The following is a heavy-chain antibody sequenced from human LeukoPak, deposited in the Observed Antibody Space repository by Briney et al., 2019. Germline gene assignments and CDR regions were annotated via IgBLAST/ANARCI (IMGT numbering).Heavy chain of an antibody. Sequence: SETLSLTCTVSGGSISSYYWSWIRQPPGKGLEWIGYIYYSGSTNYNPSLKSRVTISVDTSKNQFSLKLSSVTAADTAVYYCARRGQYSSGWYGAFDIWGQGTMVTVSS. CDR2: IYYSGST. CDR1: GGSISSYY. J-gene: IGHJ3*02. D-gene: IGHD6-19*01. V-gene: IGHV4-59*08. CDR3: ARRGQYSSGWYGAFDI.